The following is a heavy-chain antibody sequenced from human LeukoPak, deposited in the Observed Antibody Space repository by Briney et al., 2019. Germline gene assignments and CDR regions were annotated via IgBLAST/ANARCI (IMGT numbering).Heavy chain of an antibody. Sequence: GGSLRLSCAASGFSFSSYAMSWVRQAPGKGLEWVGRIKSKTDGGTIDYAAPVKGRFTISRDDSKDTLFLQMNSLKTEDTAVYYCTTDLSELDDSGYYAKYFHHWGQGTLVSVSS. J-gene: IGHJ1*01. V-gene: IGHV3-15*01. CDR1: GFSFSSYA. CDR3: TTDLSELDDSGYYAKYFHH. CDR2: IKSKTDGGTI. D-gene: IGHD3-22*01.